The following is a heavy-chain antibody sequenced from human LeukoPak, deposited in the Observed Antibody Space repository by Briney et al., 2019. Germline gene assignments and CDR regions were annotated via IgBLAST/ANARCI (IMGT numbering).Heavy chain of an antibody. J-gene: IGHJ4*02. CDR3: ARDPPHLCSSTSCFGDY. V-gene: IGHV1-69*13. CDR1: GGTFSSYA. CDR2: IIPIFGTA. Sequence: SVKVSCKASGGTFSSYAISWVRQAPGQGLESMGGIIPIFGTANYAQKFQGRVTITADESTSTAYMELSSLRSEDTAVYYCARDPPHLCSSTSCFGDYWGQGTLVTVSS. D-gene: IGHD2-2*01.